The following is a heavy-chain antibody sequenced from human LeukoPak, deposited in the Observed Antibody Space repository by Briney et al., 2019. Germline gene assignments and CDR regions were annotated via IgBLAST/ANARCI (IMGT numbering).Heavy chain of an antibody. CDR2: IYYSGST. CDR3: ARLDGYIGAYYFDY. D-gene: IGHD5-24*01. J-gene: IGHJ4*02. V-gene: IGHV4-59*08. Sequence: SSETLSLTCTVSGGSISSYYWSWIRQPPGKGLEWIGYIYYSGSTNYNPSLKSRVTISVDTSKNQFSLKLSSVTAADTAVYYCARLDGYIGAYYFDYWGQGTLVTVSS. CDR1: GGSISSYY.